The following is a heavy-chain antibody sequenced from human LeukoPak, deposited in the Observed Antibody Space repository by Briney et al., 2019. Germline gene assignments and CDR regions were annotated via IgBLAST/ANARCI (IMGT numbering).Heavy chain of an antibody. Sequence: ASVKVSCKASGYTFTSYGISWVRQAPGQGLEWMGWISAYNGNTNYAQKLQGRVTMTTDTSTSTAYMELRSLRSDDTAVYYCASVLNYYDSSGSLDYWGQGTLVTVSS. V-gene: IGHV1-18*01. D-gene: IGHD3-22*01. CDR2: ISAYNGNT. CDR3: ASVLNYYDSSGSLDY. J-gene: IGHJ4*02. CDR1: GYTFTSYG.